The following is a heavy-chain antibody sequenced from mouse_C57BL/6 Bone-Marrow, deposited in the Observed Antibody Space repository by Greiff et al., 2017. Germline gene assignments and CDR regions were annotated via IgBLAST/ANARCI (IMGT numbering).Heavy chain of an antibody. D-gene: IGHD1-1*01. CDR3: ARSSTVVATRYAMDY. Sequence: VQLQQSGPELVKPGASVKISCKASGYAFSSSWMNWVKQRPGKGLEWIGRIYPGDGDTNYNGKFKGKATLTADKSSSTAYMQLSSLTSEDSAVYFCARSSTVVATRYAMDYWGQGTSVTVSS. CDR2: IYPGDGDT. CDR1: GYAFSSSW. J-gene: IGHJ4*01. V-gene: IGHV1-82*01.